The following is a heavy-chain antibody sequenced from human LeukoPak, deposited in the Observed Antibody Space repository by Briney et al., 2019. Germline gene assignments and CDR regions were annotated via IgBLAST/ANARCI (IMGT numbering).Heavy chain of an antibody. Sequence: GGSLRLSCAASGFTVSSNYMSWVRQAPGKGLEWVSVIYSGGSTYYADSVKGRFTISRDNSKNTLYLQMNSLRAEDTAVYYCTTDLAGFCSISSCYKGDSNIWIDYWGQGTLVTVSS. D-gene: IGHD2-2*02. CDR3: TTDLAGFCSISSCYKGDSNIWIDY. CDR2: IYSGGST. CDR1: GFTVSSNY. V-gene: IGHV3-66*01. J-gene: IGHJ4*02.